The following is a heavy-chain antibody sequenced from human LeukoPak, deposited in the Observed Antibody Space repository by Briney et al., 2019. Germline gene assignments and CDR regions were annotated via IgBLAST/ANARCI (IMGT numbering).Heavy chain of an antibody. J-gene: IGHJ4*02. V-gene: IGHV3-9*01. D-gene: IGHD1-26*01. CDR1: GFTFDDYA. Sequence: GRSLRLSCAASGFTFDDYAMHWVRQAPGKGLEWVSGISWNSGSIGYADSVKGRFTISRDNAKNSLYLQMDSLRAEDTAVYYCARATARLRGSYLYYFDYWGQGTLVTVSS. CDR2: ISWNSGSI. CDR3: ARATARLRGSYLYYFDY.